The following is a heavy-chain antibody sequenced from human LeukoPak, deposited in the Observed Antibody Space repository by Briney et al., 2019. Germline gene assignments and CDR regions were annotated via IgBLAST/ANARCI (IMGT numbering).Heavy chain of an antibody. D-gene: IGHD4-17*01. CDR3: ARETGSAVGSTDFDY. CDR2: ISYDETNK. CDR1: GFTFSSYA. J-gene: IGHJ4*02. Sequence: GRSLRLSRAASGFTFSSYAMHWVRQAPGKGLEWVAVISYDETNKYYADSVKGRFTISRDNSKNTLYLQMNSLRAEDTAVYFCARETGSAVGSTDFDYWGQGTLVTVSS. V-gene: IGHV3-30-3*01.